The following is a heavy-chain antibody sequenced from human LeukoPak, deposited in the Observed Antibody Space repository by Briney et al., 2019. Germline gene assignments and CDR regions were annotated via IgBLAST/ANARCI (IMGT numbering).Heavy chain of an antibody. CDR3: ARENMARPRNYFDN. D-gene: IGHD5-24*01. V-gene: IGHV3-48*03. Sequence: PGGSLRLSCAVSGFVFSDYAMNWVRQAPGKGLEWVSYISGSGSTIYYADSVKGRFTISRDNAKNSLYLQMNCLRAEDTAVYYCARENMARPRNYFDNWGQGTLVTVSS. CDR1: GFVFSDYA. J-gene: IGHJ4*02. CDR2: ISGSGSTI.